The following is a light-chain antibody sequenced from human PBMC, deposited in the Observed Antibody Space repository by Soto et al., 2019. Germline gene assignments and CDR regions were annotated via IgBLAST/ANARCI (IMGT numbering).Light chain of an antibody. CDR3: QSYDSSRDV. CDR2: GNS. J-gene: IGLJ3*02. V-gene: IGLV1-40*01. Sequence: QTVVTQPPSVSGAPGQRVTISCTGSSSNIGAGYDVHWYQQLPGTAPKLLIYGNSNRPSGVPDRFSGSKSGTSASLAITGLQAEDEADYYCQSYDSSRDVFGGGTKLTVL. CDR1: SSNIGAGYD.